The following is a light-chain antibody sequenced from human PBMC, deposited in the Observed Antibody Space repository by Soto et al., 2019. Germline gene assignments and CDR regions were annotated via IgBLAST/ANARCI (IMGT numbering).Light chain of an antibody. J-gene: IGKJ4*01. CDR2: GSS. CDR1: QSGRTN. Sequence: EIVMTQSPATLSVSPGERAILSCRASQSGRTNVVWYQQKTGQAPRLIIYGSSSRATGIPARFSGSGSGTEFTLTISSLQSEDCGVYYCQQYITWPAGALTFGGGTKVE. CDR3: QQYITWPAGALT. V-gene: IGKV3-15*01.